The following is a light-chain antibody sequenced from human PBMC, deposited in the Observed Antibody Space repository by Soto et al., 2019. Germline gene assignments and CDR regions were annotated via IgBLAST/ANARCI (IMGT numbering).Light chain of an antibody. J-gene: IGLJ2*01. CDR2: EVS. Sequence: QSVLTQPPSVSASPGESVTLSCTGTSSDVGSYDRVPWYQQPPGTAPKLLIYEVSNKPTGDPDRVSGSKSCNTASLTISGLHAEDVAEYICASYTTSSAFVVFGGGTKVTVL. V-gene: IGLV2-18*02. CDR1: SSDVGSYDR. CDR3: ASYTTSSAFVV.